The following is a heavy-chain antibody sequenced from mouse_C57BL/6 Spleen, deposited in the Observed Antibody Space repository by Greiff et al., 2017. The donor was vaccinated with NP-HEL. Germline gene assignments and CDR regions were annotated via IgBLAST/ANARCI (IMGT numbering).Heavy chain of an antibody. D-gene: IGHD2-4*01. CDR1: GFTFSDYG. CDR3: ARPIYYDYALDY. V-gene: IGHV5-17*01. J-gene: IGHJ2*01. Sequence: EVKVVESGGGLVKPGGSLKLSCAASGFTFSDYGMHWVRQAPEKGLEWVAYISSGSSTIYYADTVKGRFTISRDNAKNTLFLQMTSLRSEDTAMYYCARPIYYDYALDYWGQGTTLTVSS. CDR2: ISSGSSTI.